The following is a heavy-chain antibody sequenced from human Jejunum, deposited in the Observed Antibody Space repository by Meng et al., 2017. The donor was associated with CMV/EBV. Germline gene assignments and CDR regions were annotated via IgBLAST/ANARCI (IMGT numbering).Heavy chain of an antibody. V-gene: IGHV4-61*02. Sequence: TVSGESIESGSCYWGWIRQPAEKGLEWVGRIYTSGSTNYNPSLKSRVTISVDTSKNQFSVKLTSVTAADTAVYYCARGSSVGRNFDYWGQGTLVTVSS. J-gene: IGHJ4*02. CDR1: GESIESGSCY. CDR3: ARGSSVGRNFDY. D-gene: IGHD3-10*01. CDR2: IYTSGST.